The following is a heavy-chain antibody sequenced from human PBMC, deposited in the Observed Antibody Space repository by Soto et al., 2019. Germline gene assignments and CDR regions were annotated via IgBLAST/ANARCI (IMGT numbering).Heavy chain of an antibody. CDR3: ARLVSPVAGRGFWFDP. D-gene: IGHD6-19*01. V-gene: IGHV4-34*01. Sequence: SETLSLTCAVYGGSFSGYYWTWIGQPPGTGLEWIGEINHSGSTNYNPSLKSRVTISVDTSKNQFSLKLTSVTAADTAVYYCARLVSPVAGRGFWFDPWGQGTLVTVSS. CDR1: GGSFSGYY. CDR2: INHSGST. J-gene: IGHJ5*02.